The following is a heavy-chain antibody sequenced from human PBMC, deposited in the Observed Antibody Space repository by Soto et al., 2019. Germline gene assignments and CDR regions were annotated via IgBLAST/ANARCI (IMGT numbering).Heavy chain of an antibody. CDR3: ARAAAASPAAWY. D-gene: IGHD6-25*01. J-gene: IGHJ4*02. CDR2: ISSSGSST. V-gene: IGHV3-11*01. CDR1: GFTFGDYY. Sequence: QVQLVESGGGLVKPGGSLRLSCAASGFTFGDYYMSWIRQAPGKGLEWVSYISSSGSSTYYVDSVRGRFTISRDNAKNSLYLQIDSLGAEDTAVYYCARAAAASPAAWYWGQGTLVTVSS.